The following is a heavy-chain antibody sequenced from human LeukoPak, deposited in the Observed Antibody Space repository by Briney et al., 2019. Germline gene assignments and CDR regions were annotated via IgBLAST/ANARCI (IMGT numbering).Heavy chain of an antibody. D-gene: IGHD1-26*01. J-gene: IGHJ3*01. Sequence: PGGSLRLSCAASGFTASSHAMSWVRQAPGKGTEWVSVMNHGGDKTYYADSVKGRFTISRDTSENTMYLYMNSLRVDDTAVYYCAKKLLGMGARSDAFDVWGQGTMVTVSS. V-gene: IGHV3-23*01. CDR2: MNHGGDKT. CDR1: GFTASSHA. CDR3: AKKLLGMGARSDAFDV.